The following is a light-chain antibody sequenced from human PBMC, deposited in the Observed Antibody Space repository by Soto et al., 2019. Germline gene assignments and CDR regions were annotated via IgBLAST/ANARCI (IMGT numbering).Light chain of an antibody. CDR3: QQRSNWPIT. V-gene: IGKV3D-11*01. Sequence: IVMTQYPATLSASPGESVTLSCRASQGINRNLAWYQQKPGQAPRLLIYDASNRATGIPARFSGSGSGTDFTLTISSLEPEDFAVYYCQQRSNWPITSGQGTRLEI. CDR2: DAS. CDR1: QGINRN. J-gene: IGKJ5*01.